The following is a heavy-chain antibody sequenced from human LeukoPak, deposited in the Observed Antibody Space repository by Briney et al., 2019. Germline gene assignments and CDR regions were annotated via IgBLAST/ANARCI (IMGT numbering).Heavy chain of an antibody. CDR3: TRSNYIWFGESYPYYFDY. J-gene: IGHJ4*02. CDR2: IRSKAYRGTT. Sequence: PGGSLTLSCTASGFTFGDYAMSWVRQPPGKGLEWVGFIRSKAYRGTTEYAASVKGRVTISRDDSTSIAHLQMNSLKTEDTAVYYCTRSNYIWFGESYPYYFDYWGQGTLVTVSS. CDR1: GFTFGDYA. V-gene: IGHV3-49*04. D-gene: IGHD3-10*01.